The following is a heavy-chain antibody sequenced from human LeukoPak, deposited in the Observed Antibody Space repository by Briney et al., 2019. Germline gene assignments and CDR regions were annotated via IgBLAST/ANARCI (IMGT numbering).Heavy chain of an antibody. CDR1: GGSISSSNYY. D-gene: IGHD1-14*01. CDR3: ARHGLITGYFDY. J-gene: IGHJ4*02. CDR2: IYYSGST. V-gene: IGHV4-39*01. Sequence: SETLSLTCTVSGGSISSSNYYWGWIRQPPGKGLEWIGSIYYSGSTYYNPSLKSRVTISVDTSKNQFSLKLSSVTAADTAVYYCARHGLITGYFDYWGQGTLVTVSS.